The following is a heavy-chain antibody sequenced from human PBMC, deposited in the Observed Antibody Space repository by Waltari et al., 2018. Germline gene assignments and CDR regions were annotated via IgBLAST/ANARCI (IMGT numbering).Heavy chain of an antibody. D-gene: IGHD3-10*01. V-gene: IGHV3-74*01. CDR2: INSDGSST. Sequence: EVQLDESGGGLVQPGGSLILSCSASGFPFPRHLMNWVRQAPGKGLVWVARINSDGSSTTYADSVKGRFTISRDNAKNTVYLQMNSLRVEDTAVYYCTRALWLGELYDYWGQGTLVTVSS. CDR3: TRALWLGELYDY. CDR1: GFPFPRHL. J-gene: IGHJ4*02.